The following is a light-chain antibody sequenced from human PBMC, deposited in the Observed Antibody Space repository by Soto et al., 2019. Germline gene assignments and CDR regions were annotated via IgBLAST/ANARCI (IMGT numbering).Light chain of an antibody. CDR2: RNN. CDR1: SSNIGGNF. CDR3: ATWDASVSGPV. V-gene: IGLV1-47*01. J-gene: IGLJ3*02. Sequence: QSVLTQPPSASGTPGQRVTISCSGSSSNIGGNFVYWYQQLPGTAPKLLIYRNNQRPSGVPDRFSGSKSGTSASLAISGLRSEDEADYYCATWDASVSGPVFGGGTQLTVL.